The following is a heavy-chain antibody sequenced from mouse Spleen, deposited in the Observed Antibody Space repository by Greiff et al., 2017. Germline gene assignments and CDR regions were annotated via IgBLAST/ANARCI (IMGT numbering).Heavy chain of an antibody. J-gene: IGHJ2*01. D-gene: IGHD1-1*01. V-gene: IGHV7-3*01. CDR2: IRNKANGYTT. CDR3: ARYNYYDGSGDY. Sequence: EVMLVESGGGLVQPGGSLSLSCAASGFTFTDYYMSWVRQPPGKALEWLGFIRNKANGYTTEYSASVKGRFTISRDNSQSILYLQMNALRAEDSATYYCARYNYYDGSGDYWGQGTTLTVSS. CDR1: GFTFTDYY.